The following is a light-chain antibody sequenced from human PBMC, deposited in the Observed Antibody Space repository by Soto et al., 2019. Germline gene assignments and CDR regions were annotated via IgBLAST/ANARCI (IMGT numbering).Light chain of an antibody. CDR3: HQYGYSPYT. V-gene: IGKV3-11*01. CDR1: QSVSSY. Sequence: EIVLTQSPATLSLSPGERATLSCRASQSVSSYLAWYQQKPGQAPRLLIYDASNRATGIPARFSGSGSGTDFTLTISSLEPEDFAVYYCHQYGYSPYTFGQGTKLEIK. J-gene: IGKJ2*01. CDR2: DAS.